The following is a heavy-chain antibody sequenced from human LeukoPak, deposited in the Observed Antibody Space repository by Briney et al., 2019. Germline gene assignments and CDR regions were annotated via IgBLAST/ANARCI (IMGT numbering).Heavy chain of an antibody. D-gene: IGHD3-10*01. V-gene: IGHV1-69*13. CDR1: GYTFTSYG. CDR3: ARDRFTMVRGVDAYRFDP. J-gene: IGHJ5*02. Sequence: SVKVSCKASGYTFTSYGISWVRQAPGQGLEWMGGIIPIFGTANYAQKFQGRVTITADESTSTAYMELCSLRSEDTAVYYCARDRFTMVRGVDAYRFDPWGQGTLVTVSS. CDR2: IIPIFGTA.